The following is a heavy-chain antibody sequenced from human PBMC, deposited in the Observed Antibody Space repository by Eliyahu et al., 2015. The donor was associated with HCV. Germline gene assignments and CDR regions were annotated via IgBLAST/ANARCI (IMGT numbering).Heavy chain of an antibody. V-gene: IGHV1-69*01. D-gene: IGHD2-8*02. CDR1: GGTFSSYA. CDR2: IIPIFGTA. J-gene: IGHJ6*04. CDR3: ARVDPLHCTGGVCYPNFYYGMDV. Sequence: LVQSGAEVKKPGSSVKVSCKASGGTFSSYAISWVRQAPGQGLEWMGGIIPIFGTANYAQKFQGRVTITADESTSTAYMELSSLRSEDTAVYYCARVDPLHCTGGVCYPNFYYGMDVWGKGTTVTVSS.